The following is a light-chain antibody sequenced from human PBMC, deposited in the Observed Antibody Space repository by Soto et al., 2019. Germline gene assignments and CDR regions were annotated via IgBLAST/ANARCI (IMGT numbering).Light chain of an antibody. CDR2: DAS. J-gene: IGKJ1*01. CDR1: QGIRND. CDR3: LQDYNYPRT. V-gene: IGKV1-6*01. Sequence: AIQMTQSPSSVSASVGDRVSITCRASQGIRNDLGWYQQKPGKAPKLLIYDASSLQSGVPSRFSGSGSCTDFTLTISSLQPEDFATYYCLQDYNYPRTFGQGTKVEIK.